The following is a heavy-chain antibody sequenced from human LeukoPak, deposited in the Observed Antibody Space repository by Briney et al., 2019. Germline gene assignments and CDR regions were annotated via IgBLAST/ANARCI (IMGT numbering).Heavy chain of an antibody. CDR3: AKDRVLLWFGELSLLDAFDY. CDR2: ISYDGSNK. V-gene: IGHV3-30*18. CDR1: GFTFSSYG. J-gene: IGHJ4*02. D-gene: IGHD3-10*01. Sequence: GGSLRLSCAASGFTFSSYGMHWVRQAPGKGLEWVAVISYDGSNKYYADSVKGRFTISRDNSKNTLYLQMNSLRAEDTAVHYCAKDRVLLWFGELSLLDAFDYWGQGTLVTVSS.